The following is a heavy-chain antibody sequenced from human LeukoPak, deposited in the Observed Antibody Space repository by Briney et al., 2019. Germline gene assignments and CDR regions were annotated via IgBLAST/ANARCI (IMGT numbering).Heavy chain of an antibody. Sequence: PAGSLRLSCAASGFTFSISNMNWVRQAPGKGLEWVSYISSSSSTIYYADSVKGRFTISRDNAKNTLYLQMNSLRDEDTAVYYCARDRGNTANWFDPWGQGTLVTVSS. D-gene: IGHD2/OR15-2a*01. V-gene: IGHV3-48*02. CDR2: ISSSSSTI. CDR3: ARDRGNTANWFDP. J-gene: IGHJ5*02. CDR1: GFTFSISN.